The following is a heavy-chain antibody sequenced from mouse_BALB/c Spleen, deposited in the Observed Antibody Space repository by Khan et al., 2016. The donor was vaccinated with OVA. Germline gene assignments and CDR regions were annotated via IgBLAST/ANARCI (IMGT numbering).Heavy chain of an antibody. Sequence: LVKTGASVKISCKASGYPFTSYYIHWVKQSHGKSLEWIGFISCYNGATNYNQKFKGKATIPVDTSSRTAYMQFNSLTSEDSAVDYCARDGYYYAMDYWGQGTSVTVSS. V-gene: IGHV1S34*01. CDR3: ARDGYYYAMDY. D-gene: IGHD2-3*01. CDR1: GYPFTSYY. CDR2: ISCYNGAT. J-gene: IGHJ4*01.